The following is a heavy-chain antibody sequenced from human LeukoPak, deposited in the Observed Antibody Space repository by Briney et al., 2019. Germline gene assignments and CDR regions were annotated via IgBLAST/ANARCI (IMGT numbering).Heavy chain of an antibody. V-gene: IGHV1-69*13. CDR3: ARVGWELHFDY. J-gene: IGHJ4*02. CDR1: GYTFTSYG. D-gene: IGHD1-26*01. CDR2: IISFFGAA. Sequence: SVKVSCKASGYTFTSYGISWVRQAPGQGLEWMGGIISFFGAAHYIQKFQGRLTITADESTSTAYMELSSLRSEDTAVYYCARVGWELHFDYWGQGTLVTVSS.